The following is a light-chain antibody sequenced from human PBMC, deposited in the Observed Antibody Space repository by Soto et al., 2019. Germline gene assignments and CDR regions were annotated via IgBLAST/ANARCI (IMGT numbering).Light chain of an antibody. Sequence: EIVMTQSPATLSVSPGERATLSCRASQSISTDSAWYQQKPGQAPRLLIYGPSTRATGIPAKFSGSGSGTEFTLTISSLQSEDFAVYYCQQYDNWPWTVGQGTEVEIK. CDR3: QQYDNWPWT. CDR2: GPS. J-gene: IGKJ1*01. CDR1: QSISTD. V-gene: IGKV3-15*01.